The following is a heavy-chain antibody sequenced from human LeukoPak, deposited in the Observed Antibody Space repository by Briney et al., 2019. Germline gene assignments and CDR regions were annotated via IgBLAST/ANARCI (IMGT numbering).Heavy chain of an antibody. V-gene: IGHV4-30-4*01. CDR2: IYYSGST. D-gene: IGHD5-12*01. Sequence: SETLSLTCTVSGGSISSGDYYWSWIRQPPGKGLEWIGYIYYSGSTYYNPSLKSRVTISVDTSKNQFSLKLSSVTAADTAVYYCARHRGYSGYGGDAFDIWGQGTMVTVSS. CDR3: ARHRGYSGYGGDAFDI. CDR1: GGSISSGDYY. J-gene: IGHJ3*02.